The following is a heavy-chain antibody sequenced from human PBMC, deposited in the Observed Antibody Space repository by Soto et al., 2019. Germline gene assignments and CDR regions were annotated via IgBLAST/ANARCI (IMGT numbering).Heavy chain of an antibody. D-gene: IGHD3-22*01. CDR3: ARDGSISGEYYYDSSGSDYYYMDV. J-gene: IGHJ6*03. CDR2: ISSSSSYT. V-gene: IGHV3-11*06. Sequence: PGGALRLSCAASGFTFSDYYMSWIRQAPGKGLEWVSYISSSSSYTNYADSVKGRFTISRDNAKNSLYLQMNSLRAEDTAVYYCARDGSISGEYYYDSSGSDYYYMDVWGKGTTVTVSS. CDR1: GFTFSDYY.